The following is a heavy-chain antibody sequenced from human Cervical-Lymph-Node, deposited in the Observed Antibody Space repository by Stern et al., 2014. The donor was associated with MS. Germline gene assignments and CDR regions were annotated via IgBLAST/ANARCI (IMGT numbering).Heavy chain of an antibody. Sequence: QVQLVESGPGLVKPSETLSLTCTVSGGSISSSSFYWGWIRQPPGKGLQWIGSLSDSGGTHYNPSLKSRVTISVDTSKNQFSLKLNSVTAADTAVYFCAYTYYDFWSGRSIYFNSWGQGTLVTVSS. J-gene: IGHJ4*02. CDR3: AYTYYDFWSGRSIYFNS. V-gene: IGHV4-39*01. D-gene: IGHD3-3*01. CDR1: GGSISSSSFY. CDR2: LSDSGGT.